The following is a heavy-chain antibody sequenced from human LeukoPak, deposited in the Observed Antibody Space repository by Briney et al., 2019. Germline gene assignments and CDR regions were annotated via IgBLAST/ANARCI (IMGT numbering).Heavy chain of an antibody. Sequence: GGSLRLSCAASGFTFDDYAMHWVRQAPGKGLEWVSLISGDGGSTYYADSVKGRFTISRYNSKNSLYLQMNSLRTEDTALYYCAKDSGSPSRMWAAAGTSEYFQHWGQGTLVTVSS. CDR1: GFTFDDYA. D-gene: IGHD6-13*01. CDR2: ISGDGGST. V-gene: IGHV3-43*02. CDR3: AKDSGSPSRMWAAAGTSEYFQH. J-gene: IGHJ1*01.